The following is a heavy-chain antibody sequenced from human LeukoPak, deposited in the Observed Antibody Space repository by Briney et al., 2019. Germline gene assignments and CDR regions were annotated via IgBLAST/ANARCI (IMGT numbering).Heavy chain of an antibody. CDR3: ARSILYYYGRSARGNFDN. V-gene: IGHV4-61*02. CDR1: GGSISSGSYC. Sequence: PSETLSPTCTLSGGSISSGSYCWSWIRHPAGKGLEWIGRINTRATTNYNPSLKSPVPKSVATSKNPFSFKASSLTAADTAVFCGARSILYYYGRSARGNFDNWGQGTLVTVS. J-gene: IGHJ4*02. CDR2: INTRATT. D-gene: IGHD3-22*01.